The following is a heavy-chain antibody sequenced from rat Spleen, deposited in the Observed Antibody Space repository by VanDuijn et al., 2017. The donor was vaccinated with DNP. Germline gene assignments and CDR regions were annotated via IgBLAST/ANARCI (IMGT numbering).Heavy chain of an antibody. CDR3: ASDILRVLH. V-gene: IGHV4-2*01. CDR2: INKDSSTI. Sequence: EVQLVESGGGLLQPGRSLKLSCAASGFTFSDYNMAWVRQAPGKGLEWIGEINKDSSTINYSPSLKDKFTISRDNAQNTLYLHMNKLESEDTAIYYCASDILRVLHWGQGVMVTVSS. CDR1: GFTFSDYN. J-gene: IGHJ2*01. D-gene: IGHD1-9*01.